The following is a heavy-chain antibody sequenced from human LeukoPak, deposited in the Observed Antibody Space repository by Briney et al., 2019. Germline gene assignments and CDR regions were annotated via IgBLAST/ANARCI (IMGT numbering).Heavy chain of an antibody. CDR3: ARDDDTDWNIDY. J-gene: IGHJ4*02. CDR1: GGTFSSYA. V-gene: IGHV1-69*04. CDR2: IIPILGIA. Sequence: SVKVSCKASGGTFSSYAISWVRQAPGKGLEWMGSIIPILGIANYAQKFQGRVTITADKSTSTAYMELSSLRSEDTAVYYCARDDDTDWNIDYWGQGTLVTVSS. D-gene: IGHD1/OR15-1a*01.